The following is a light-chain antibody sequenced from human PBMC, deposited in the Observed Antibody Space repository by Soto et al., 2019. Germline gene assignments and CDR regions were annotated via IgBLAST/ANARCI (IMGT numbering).Light chain of an antibody. CDR2: GAS. V-gene: IGKV3-20*01. Sequence: EILLTQSPGTLSLSPGERATLSCRASQIVSSSYLAWYQQKPGQAPRLLIYGASRRPTGIPDRFSGSGSGTDFTLTISRLEPEDFAVYYCHKHDRSPWTFGQGTKVEIK. CDR3: HKHDRSPWT. CDR1: QIVSSSY. J-gene: IGKJ1*01.